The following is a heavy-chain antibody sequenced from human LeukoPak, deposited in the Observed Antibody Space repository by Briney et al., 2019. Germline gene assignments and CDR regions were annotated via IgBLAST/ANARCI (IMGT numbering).Heavy chain of an antibody. CDR1: GGTFSSYA. V-gene: IGHV1-69*05. CDR3: ARVFARSGEISGSYFYY. J-gene: IGHJ4*02. D-gene: IGHD1-26*01. CDR2: IIPIFGRA. Sequence: SVKVSCKASGGTFSSYAINWVRQAPGQGPEWMGGIIPIFGRANYAQKFQGRVTMTTDESTSTAYMELSSLRSEDTAVYYCARVFARSGEISGSYFYYWGQGTLVTVSA.